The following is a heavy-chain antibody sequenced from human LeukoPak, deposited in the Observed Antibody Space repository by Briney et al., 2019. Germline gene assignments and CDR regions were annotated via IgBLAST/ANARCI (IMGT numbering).Heavy chain of an antibody. CDR1: GYSFTSYW. CDR2: IYPGDSDT. Sequence: GESLKISCKGYGYSFTSYWIGWVRQMPGKGLEWMGIIYPGDSDTRYSPSFQGQVTISADKSISTAYLQWSSLKASDTAMYYCARQSSIAVAGTYYYGMDVWGQGTTVTVSS. D-gene: IGHD6-19*01. J-gene: IGHJ6*02. CDR3: ARQSSIAVAGTYYYGMDV. V-gene: IGHV5-51*01.